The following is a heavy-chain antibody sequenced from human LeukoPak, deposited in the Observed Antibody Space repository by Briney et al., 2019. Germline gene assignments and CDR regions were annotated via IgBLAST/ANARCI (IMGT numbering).Heavy chain of an antibody. Sequence: PGGSLRLSCTGSGFTFGDYAMSWLRQAPGKGLEWVANIKQDGSEKDYLDSVKGRFTISRDNTKSSLYLQMNSLRAEETAVYYCTRNRESGSEVHYYYSSDAWGKGPTVTVSS. CDR2: IKQDGSEK. J-gene: IGHJ6*03. CDR1: GFTFGDYA. V-gene: IGHV3-7*01. D-gene: IGHD1-26*01. CDR3: TRNRESGSEVHYYYSSDA.